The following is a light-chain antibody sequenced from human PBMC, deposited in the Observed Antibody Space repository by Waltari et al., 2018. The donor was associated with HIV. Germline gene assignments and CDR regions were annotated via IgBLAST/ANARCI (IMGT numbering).Light chain of an antibody. CDR3: QQYNSYSRT. V-gene: IGKV1-5*03. Sequence: DIQMTQSPSTLSASVGDRVTITCPASQSIMSWLAWYQQKPGKAPKLLIYKASSLESGVPSRFRGSGSGTKFTLTIGSMQPDEFATYYCQQYNSYSRTVHQGPKVEIK. CDR1: QSIMSW. CDR2: KAS. J-gene: IGKJ1*01.